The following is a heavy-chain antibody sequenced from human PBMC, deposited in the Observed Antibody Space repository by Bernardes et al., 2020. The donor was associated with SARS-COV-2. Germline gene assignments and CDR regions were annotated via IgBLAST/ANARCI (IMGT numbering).Heavy chain of an antibody. Sequence: GGSLRLSCAASGFTFSSYGIHWVRQAPGKGLEWVAVISYDGSNKYYADSVKGRFTISRDNSKNTLYLQMNSLRAEDTAVYYCAKGYSYGIDYWGQGTLVTVSS. CDR1: GFTFSSYG. J-gene: IGHJ4*02. CDR3: AKGYSYGIDY. D-gene: IGHD5-18*01. V-gene: IGHV3-30*18. CDR2: ISYDGSNK.